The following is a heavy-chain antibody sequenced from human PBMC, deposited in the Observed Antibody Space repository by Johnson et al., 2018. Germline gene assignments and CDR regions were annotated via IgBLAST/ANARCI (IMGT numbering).Heavy chain of an antibody. CDR1: GGTFSSYA. V-gene: IGHV1-69*01. CDR3: AVERSSLIVVVVAATTYYYYGMDV. Sequence: VQLVQSGAEVKKPGSSVKVSCKASGGTFSSYAISWVRQAPGQGLEWMGGIIPIFGTANYAQKFQGRVTITADESTSTAYMGLSSLRSEDTAVYYCAVERSSLIVVVVAATTYYYYGMDVWGQGTTVTVSS. CDR2: IIPIFGTA. D-gene: IGHD2-15*01. J-gene: IGHJ6*02.